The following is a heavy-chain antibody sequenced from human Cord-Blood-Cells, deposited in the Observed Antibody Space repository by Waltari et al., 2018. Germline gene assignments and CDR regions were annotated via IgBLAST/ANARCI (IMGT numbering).Heavy chain of an antibody. CDR3: ARGPDIVVVVAATPDWYFDL. D-gene: IGHD2-15*01. Sequence: QVQLQQWGAGLLKPSETLSLTCAVYGGSFSGYYWSWIRQPPGQGLEWIGEINHSGSTNYNPSLKSRVTISVDTSKNQFSLKLSSVTAADTAVYYCARGPDIVVVVAATPDWYFDLWGRGTLVTVSS. CDR1: GGSFSGYY. V-gene: IGHV4-34*01. J-gene: IGHJ2*01. CDR2: INHSGST.